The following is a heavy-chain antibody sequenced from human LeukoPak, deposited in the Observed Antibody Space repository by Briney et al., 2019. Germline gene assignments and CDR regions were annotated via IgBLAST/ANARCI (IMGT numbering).Heavy chain of an antibody. J-gene: IGHJ6*03. CDR2: ISAYNGNT. CDR1: GYTFTSYG. CDR3: ARVSGFWSGYYPDYYYYYMDV. Sequence: GASVKVSCKASGYTFTSYGISWVRQAPGQGLEWMGWISAYNGNTNYAQKLQGRVTMTTDTSTSTAYMELRSLRSDDTAVYYCARVSGFWSGYYPDYYYYYMDVWGKGTTVTVSS. D-gene: IGHD3-3*01. V-gene: IGHV1-18*01.